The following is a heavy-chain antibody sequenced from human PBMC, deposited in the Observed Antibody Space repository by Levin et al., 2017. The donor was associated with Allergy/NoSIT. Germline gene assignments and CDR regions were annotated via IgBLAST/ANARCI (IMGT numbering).Heavy chain of an antibody. CDR3: ARSRDSADYYYGMDG. CDR1: GFTVSSNY. J-gene: IGHJ6*02. CDR2: IYSGGYT. V-gene: IGHV3-66*02. D-gene: IGHD2-21*02. Sequence: LSLTCAASGFTVSSNYMSWVRQAPGKGLEWVSVIYSGGYTYYADSVKGRFTISRDTSKNTLYLQMNSLRGEDTAVYYCARSRDSADYYYGMDGWGQGTTVTVSS.